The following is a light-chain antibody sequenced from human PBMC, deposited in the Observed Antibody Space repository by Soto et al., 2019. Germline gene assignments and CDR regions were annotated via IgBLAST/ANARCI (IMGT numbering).Light chain of an antibody. CDR1: SSNIGSKD. CDR3: AAWDYSLNGYV. Sequence: QSVLTQPPSASGTPGQRVTISCSGSSSNIGSKDVNWYQQLPETAPKVLMYSNNQRPSGVPDRFSGSKSGTSASLAISGLHSEGEADYYCAAWDYSLNGYVFGTGPKVTLL. CDR2: SNN. J-gene: IGLJ1*01. V-gene: IGLV1-44*01.